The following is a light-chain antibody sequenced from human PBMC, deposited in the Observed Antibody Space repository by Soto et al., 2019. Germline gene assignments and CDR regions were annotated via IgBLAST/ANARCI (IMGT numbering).Light chain of an antibody. Sequence: DIQMTQSPSTLSASVGDRVTIACRASQSISYRLAWYQQKSGKAPKLLIYDASTLESGVPSRFSGGGSGSEFTLTISNLQPDDFATYFCQQDESYFTFGQGTKLGIK. CDR2: DAS. J-gene: IGKJ2*01. CDR3: QQDESYFT. CDR1: QSISYR. V-gene: IGKV1-5*01.